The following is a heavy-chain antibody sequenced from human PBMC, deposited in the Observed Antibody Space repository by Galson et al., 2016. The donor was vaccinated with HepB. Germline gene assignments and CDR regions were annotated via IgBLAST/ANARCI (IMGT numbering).Heavy chain of an antibody. CDR3: ARQGRYHFESKGDY. V-gene: IGHV5-51*01. J-gene: IGHJ4*02. Sequence: QSGAEVKKPGESLKISCKASGYNFNTYWIAWVRQTPGKGLEWMGIIYPGDSDTRYSPSFQGQVTISADKSLNTAYLRWSSLKASDSAIYYCARQGRYHFESKGDYWGPGTLVTVSS. CDR2: IYPGDSDT. D-gene: IGHD3-3*02. CDR1: GYNFNTYW.